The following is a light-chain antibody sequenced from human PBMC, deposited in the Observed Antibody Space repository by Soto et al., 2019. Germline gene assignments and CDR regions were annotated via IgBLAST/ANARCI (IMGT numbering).Light chain of an antibody. V-gene: IGKV3-20*01. CDR2: GAS. J-gene: IGKJ2*01. Sequence: EIVLTQSPGTLSLSPGERATLSCRASQSISSSYLAWYQQKPGQAPRLLTYGASRSATGIPDRFSGRESGTDFTLTITTLEPEDSAVYFCQQYASSHYTFGQGTKVEIK. CDR3: QQYASSHYT. CDR1: QSISSSY.